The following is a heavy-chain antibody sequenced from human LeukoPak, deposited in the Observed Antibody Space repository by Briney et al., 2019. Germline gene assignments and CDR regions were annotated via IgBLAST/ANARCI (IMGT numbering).Heavy chain of an antibody. D-gene: IGHD1-26*01. J-gene: IGHJ6*02. V-gene: IGHV3-33*06. Sequence: GRSLRLSCAASGFTFSSHGMHWVRQAPGKGLEWVAVIWYDGSNKYYADSVKGRFTISRDNSKNTLYLQMNSLRAEDTAVYYCAKPTRGYYYYYGMDVWGQGTTVTVSS. CDR1: GFTFSSHG. CDR3: AKPTRGYYYYYGMDV. CDR2: IWYDGSNK.